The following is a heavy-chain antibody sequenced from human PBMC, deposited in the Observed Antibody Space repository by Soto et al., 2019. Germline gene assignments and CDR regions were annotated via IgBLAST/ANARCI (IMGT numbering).Heavy chain of an antibody. J-gene: IGHJ4*02. V-gene: IGHV1-69*13. D-gene: IGHD4-17*01. CDR2: IIPIFGTA. CDR1: GGTFSSYA. CDR3: ARELVYGGNSEFYYFDY. Sequence: SVKVSCKASGGTFSSYAISWVRQAPGQGLEWMGGIIPIFGTANYAQKFQGRVTITADESTSTAYMELSSLRSEDTAVYYCARELVYGGNSEFYYFDYWGQGTLVTVSS.